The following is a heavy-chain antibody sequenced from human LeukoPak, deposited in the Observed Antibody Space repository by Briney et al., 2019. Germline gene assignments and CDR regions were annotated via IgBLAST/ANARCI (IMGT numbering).Heavy chain of an antibody. V-gene: IGHV1-46*01. CDR1: GYTFTSYY. D-gene: IGHD3-22*01. CDR3: AREDLTYDSSGYYYPTGVY. Sequence: ASVKASCKASGYTFTSYYMHWVRQAPGQGLEWMGIINPSGGSTSYAQKFQGRVTMTRDTSTSTVYMELSSLRSEDTAVYYCAREDLTYDSSGYYYPTGVYWGQGTLVTVSS. CDR2: INPSGGST. J-gene: IGHJ4*02.